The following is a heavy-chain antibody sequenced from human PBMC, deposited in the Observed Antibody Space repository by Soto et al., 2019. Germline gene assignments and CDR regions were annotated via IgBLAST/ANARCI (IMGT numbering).Heavy chain of an antibody. CDR1: GVTFGGYG. D-gene: IGHD3-10*01. Sequence: FLRLSCAASGVTFGGYGVHGVRQAPGKGLEWVAVISYDGSNKYYADSVKGRFTISRDNSKNTLYLQMNSLRAEDTAVYYYAKDTMPTMVRGVPGDYWGQGTLVTVSS. CDR2: ISYDGSNK. CDR3: AKDTMPTMVRGVPGDY. V-gene: IGHV3-30*18. J-gene: IGHJ4*02.